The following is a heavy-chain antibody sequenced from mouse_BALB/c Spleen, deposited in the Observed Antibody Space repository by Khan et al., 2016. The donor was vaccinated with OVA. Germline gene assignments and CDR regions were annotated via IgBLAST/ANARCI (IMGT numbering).Heavy chain of an antibody. CDR2: ISYSGNT. Sequence: EVQLVETGPGLVKPSQSLSLTCTVTGYSITTDYAWNWIRQFPGNQLEWMGYISYSGNTKYNPSLKSRISFTRDTSKNQFFLQLKFVTTEDTARYYCARVYGGDFDYWGQGTTLTVSS. V-gene: IGHV3-2*02. J-gene: IGHJ2*01. CDR3: ARVYGGDFDY. D-gene: IGHD1-1*01. CDR1: GYSITTDYA.